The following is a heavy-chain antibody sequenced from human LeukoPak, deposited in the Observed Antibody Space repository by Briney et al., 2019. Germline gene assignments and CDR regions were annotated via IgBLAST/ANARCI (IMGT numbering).Heavy chain of an antibody. CDR2: IYSSGTT. CDR1: GGSVHSYDHY. Sequence: PSDTLSLTCTVSGGSVHSYDHYWAWIRQPPGKGLECMGTIYSSGTTSYNPSLKSRVTISVDTSSNHFYLNLISVTAADTALYYCARQPHSYGPDYYYYYMDLWGTGTTVTVSS. J-gene: IGHJ6*03. D-gene: IGHD5-18*01. CDR3: ARQPHSYGPDYYYYYMDL. V-gene: IGHV4-39*01.